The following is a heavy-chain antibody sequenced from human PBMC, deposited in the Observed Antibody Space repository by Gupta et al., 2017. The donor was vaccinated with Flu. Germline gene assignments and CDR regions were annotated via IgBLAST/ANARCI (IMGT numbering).Heavy chain of an antibody. CDR3: AKASHWGQYFHYMDV. CDR2: ITNDGSMQ. J-gene: IGHJ6*03. V-gene: IGHV3-30*18. D-gene: IGHD7-27*01. Sequence: QTPGKGLEWVARITNDGSMQNYADSVKGRFTITKDRSKNTVYLQMTSLKVEDTGLYRCAKASHWGQYFHYMDVWGEGTTVTVSS.